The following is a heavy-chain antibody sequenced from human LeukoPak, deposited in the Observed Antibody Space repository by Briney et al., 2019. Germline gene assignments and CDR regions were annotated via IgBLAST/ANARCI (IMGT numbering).Heavy chain of an antibody. CDR1: GGSISSSSYY. V-gene: IGHV4-39*01. CDR3: ARHDPNAVFIAARPLPYFDY. CDR2: IYYSGST. Sequence: SETLSLTCTVSGGSISSSSYYWGWIRQPPGKGLEWIGSIYYSGSTYYSPSLKRRVTISVDTSKNQFSLKLSSVTAADTAVYYCARHDPNAVFIAARPLPYFDYWGQGTLVTVSS. J-gene: IGHJ4*02. D-gene: IGHD6-6*01.